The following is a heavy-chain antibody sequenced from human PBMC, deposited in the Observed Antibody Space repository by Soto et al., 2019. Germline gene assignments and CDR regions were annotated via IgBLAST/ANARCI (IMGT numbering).Heavy chain of an antibody. Sequence: PGGSLRLSCAASGFIVRSRYMTWVRQAPGKGLEWVSTTYTDGTTSYADTVKGRFTISTDNSKNTLHLQMSSLRAEDAAVYYCARAPGTYYYALDVWGQGTTVTVSS. D-gene: IGHD3-10*01. CDR3: ARAPGTYYYALDV. V-gene: IGHV3-53*01. CDR1: GFIVRSRY. J-gene: IGHJ6*02. CDR2: TYTDGTT.